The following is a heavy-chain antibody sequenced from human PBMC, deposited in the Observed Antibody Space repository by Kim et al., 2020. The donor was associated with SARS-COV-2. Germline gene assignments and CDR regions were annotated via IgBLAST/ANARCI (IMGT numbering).Heavy chain of an antibody. Sequence: ASVKVSCKASGYTFTGYYMHWVRQAPGQGLEWMGWINPNSGGTNYAQKFQGRVTMTRDTSISTAYMELSRLRSDDTAVYYCARSSTMIVVSSLNYWGQGTLVTVSS. J-gene: IGHJ4*02. D-gene: IGHD3-22*01. CDR1: GYTFTGYY. V-gene: IGHV1-2*02. CDR2: INPNSGGT. CDR3: ARSSTMIVVSSLNY.